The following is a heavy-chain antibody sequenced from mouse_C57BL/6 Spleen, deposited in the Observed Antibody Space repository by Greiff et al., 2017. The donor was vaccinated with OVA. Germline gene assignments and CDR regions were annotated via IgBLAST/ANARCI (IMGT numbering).Heavy chain of an antibody. Sequence: EVQLVESGGGLVQPGGSLKLSCAASGFTFSDYYMYWVRQTPEKRLEWVAYISNGGGSTYYPDTVKGRFTISRDNAKNTLYLQMSRLKSEDTAMYYCARRFTTVEYFDVWGTGTTVTVSS. J-gene: IGHJ1*03. CDR1: GFTFSDYY. V-gene: IGHV5-12*01. CDR3: ARRFTTVEYFDV. CDR2: ISNGGGST. D-gene: IGHD1-1*01.